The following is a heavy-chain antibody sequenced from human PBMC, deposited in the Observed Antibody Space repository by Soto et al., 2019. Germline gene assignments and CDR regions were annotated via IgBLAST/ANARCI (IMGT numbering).Heavy chain of an antibody. V-gene: IGHV4-31*03. Sequence: QVQLQESGPGLVKPSQTLSLTCTVSGGSVSSGGYYWSWIRQHPGKGLEWIGYIYHSGNTYLNPSLQTRVTISVDTSKNQFSLKLSSVTAADTAVYYCARVPRNGKNDDYSRYLDYWGQGTLVSVSS. D-gene: IGHD4-17*01. CDR3: ARVPRNGKNDDYSRYLDY. J-gene: IGHJ4*02. CDR1: GGSVSSGGYY. CDR2: IYHSGNT.